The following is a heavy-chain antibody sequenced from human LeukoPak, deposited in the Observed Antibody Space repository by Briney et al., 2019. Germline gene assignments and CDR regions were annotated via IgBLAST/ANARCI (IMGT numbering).Heavy chain of an antibody. Sequence: ASVKVSCKASGGTFSSNAISWVRQAPGQGLEWMGGIIPIFGTANYAQKFQGRVTITADESTSTAYMELSSLRSEDTAVYYCAREKYSGYDSLCFDYWGQGTLVTVSS. CDR2: IIPIFGTA. J-gene: IGHJ4*02. D-gene: IGHD5-12*01. CDR3: AREKYSGYDSLCFDY. CDR1: GGTFSSNA. V-gene: IGHV1-69*13.